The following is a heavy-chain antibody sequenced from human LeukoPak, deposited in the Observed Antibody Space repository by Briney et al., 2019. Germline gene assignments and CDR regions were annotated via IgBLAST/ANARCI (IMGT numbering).Heavy chain of an antibody. J-gene: IGHJ6*02. CDR3: ARGDQAPYYYGMDV. V-gene: IGHV4-59*01. CDR1: GGSISSYY. D-gene: IGHD2-2*01. CDR2: IYYSGST. Sequence: SETLSLTCTVSGGSISSYYWSWIRQPPGKGLEWIGYIYYSGSTNYNPSLKSRVTISVDTSKNQFSLKLSSVTAADTAVYYCARGDQAPYYYGMDVWGQGTTVTVSS.